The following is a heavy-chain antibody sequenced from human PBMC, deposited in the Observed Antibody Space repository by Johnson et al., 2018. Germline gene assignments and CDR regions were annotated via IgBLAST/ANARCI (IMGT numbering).Heavy chain of an antibody. CDR3: ARPVGSGRYFYYGMDV. CDR2: IRSKAYGGTT. CDR1: GFTFGDYA. D-gene: IGHD3-10*01. V-gene: IGHV3-49*05. Sequence: EVQLVESGGGLVKPGRSLRLSCTASGFTFGDYAMSWFRQAPGKGLEWVGFIRSKAYGGTTEYAASVKGRFTISRDDSKSIAYLQMNSLRAEDTAVYYCARPVGSGRYFYYGMDVWGQGTTVTVSS. J-gene: IGHJ6*02.